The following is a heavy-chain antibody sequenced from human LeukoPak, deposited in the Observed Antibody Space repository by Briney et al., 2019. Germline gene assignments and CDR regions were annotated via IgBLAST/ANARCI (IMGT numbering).Heavy chain of an antibody. D-gene: IGHD1-1*01. CDR3: ARHDLIGSNSLGY. Sequence: SQTLSLTCTVSGGSISSGGYYWSWIRQPPGKGLEWIGYIYHSGSTYYNPSLKSRVTISVDTSKNQFSLKLSSVTAADTAVYYCARHDLIGSNSLGYWGQGTLVTASS. V-gene: IGHV4-30-2*01. CDR2: IYHSGST. CDR1: GGSISSGGYY. J-gene: IGHJ4*02.